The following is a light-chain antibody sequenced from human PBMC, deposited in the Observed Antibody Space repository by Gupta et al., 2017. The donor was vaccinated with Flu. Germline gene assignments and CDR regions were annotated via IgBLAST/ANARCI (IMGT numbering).Light chain of an antibody. V-gene: IGKV1-39*01. CDR2: AAA. J-gene: IGKJ2*01. Sequence: GDRVTITCRASQSISSYENWYQQKTGRAPKRLIYAAASLQSGGPSRLSGSRSGRACTIIISSMQAEDVVTDYWQQSYSTPRNTFGQGTKLEIK. CDR3: QQSYSTPRNT. CDR1: QSISSY.